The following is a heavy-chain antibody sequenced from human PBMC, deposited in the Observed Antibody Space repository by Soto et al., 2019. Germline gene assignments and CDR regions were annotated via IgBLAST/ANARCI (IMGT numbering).Heavy chain of an antibody. J-gene: IGHJ4*02. D-gene: IGHD2-15*01. V-gene: IGHV3-33*01. Sequence: PGGSLRLSFEASGFTFTTYGMHWIRQAPGKGLEWLAIIWHDGSNEYYADSVKGRFTISRDNSKNTLYLQLNNLRAEDTAVYFCARDQTHSGGDSEYWGQGTLVTVSS. CDR3: ARDQTHSGGDSEY. CDR2: IWHDGSNE. CDR1: GFTFTTYG.